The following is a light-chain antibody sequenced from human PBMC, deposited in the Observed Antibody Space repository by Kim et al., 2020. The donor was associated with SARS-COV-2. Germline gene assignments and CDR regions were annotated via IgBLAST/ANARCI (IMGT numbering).Light chain of an antibody. Sequence: VSPGERVTLSCRASQSVYTNLAWYQQKPGQAPRLLIEDASTSATDIPARFSGSGSGTEFTLTISSLQSEDLAIYFCQQYNDWRPYSFGPGTKLEI. CDR2: DAS. CDR1: QSVYTN. CDR3: QQYNDWRPYS. V-gene: IGKV3-15*01. J-gene: IGKJ2*01.